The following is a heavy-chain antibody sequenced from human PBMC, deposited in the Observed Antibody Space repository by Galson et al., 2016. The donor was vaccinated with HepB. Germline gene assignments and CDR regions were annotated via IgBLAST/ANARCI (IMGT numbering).Heavy chain of an antibody. CDR1: GGTLSNYT. D-gene: IGHD3-3*01. V-gene: IGHV1-69*13. CDR2: IIPIFGTA. J-gene: IGHJ5*02. CDR3: ARADVLRFFYWFDP. Sequence: SVKVSCKASGGTLSNYTISWVRQAPGQGLEWMGGIIPIFGTANYAQKFQGRVTITADESTSTAYMELSSLRSEDTAVYYCARADVLRFFYWFDPWGQGTLVTVSS.